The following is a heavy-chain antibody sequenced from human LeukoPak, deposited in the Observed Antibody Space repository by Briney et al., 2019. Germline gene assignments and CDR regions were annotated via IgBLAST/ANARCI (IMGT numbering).Heavy chain of an antibody. CDR2: ISISISYI. CDR1: GVPSSIYS. D-gene: IGHD2-15*01. Sequence: PGGSESLLCAPSGVPSSIYSMSSVRQAPGKGLERVSSISISISYIYYADSVKGRFTISRENAKNTLYLQMNSLSADDSPVYSFAAEQPAECSGGGCYSEGAICYCYRRHVWGQGTTVTVSS. J-gene: IGHJ6*02. CDR3: AAEQPAECSGGGCYSEGAICYCYRRHV. V-gene: IGHV3-21*01.